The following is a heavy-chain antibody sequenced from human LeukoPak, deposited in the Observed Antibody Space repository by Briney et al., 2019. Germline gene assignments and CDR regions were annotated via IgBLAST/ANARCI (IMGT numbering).Heavy chain of an antibody. J-gene: IGHJ4*01. CDR1: GFTFNSYA. CDR2: ISVSGGST. V-gene: IGHV3-23*01. CDR3: AHGSSSSPTKNYFDY. D-gene: IGHD6-6*01. Sequence: GGSLRLSCAASGFTFNSYAMNWVRQAPGKGLEWVSGISVSGGSTYYADSVKGRFTISRDNSKNTLYLQMNSLRAEDTAVYYCAHGSSSSPTKNYFDYCGHRNLVSASS.